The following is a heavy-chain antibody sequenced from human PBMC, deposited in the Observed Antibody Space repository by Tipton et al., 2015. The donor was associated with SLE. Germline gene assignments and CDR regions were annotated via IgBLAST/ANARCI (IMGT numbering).Heavy chain of an antibody. CDR1: GFSVSGHY. D-gene: IGHD3-10*01. Sequence: SLRLSCAASGFSVSGHYMSWVRQAPGKGLEWVSVIYSGGTTYYADSVKGRFTISRDSSENTLYLQMNSPRAEDTAVYYCARDRIIMYRGALGVWGKGTTVTVSS. V-gene: IGHV3-66*02. CDR2: IYSGGTT. CDR3: ARDRIIMYRGALGV. J-gene: IGHJ6*04.